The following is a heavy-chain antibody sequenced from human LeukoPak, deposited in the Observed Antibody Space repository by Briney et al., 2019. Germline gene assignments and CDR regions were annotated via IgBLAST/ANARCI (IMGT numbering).Heavy chain of an antibody. D-gene: IGHD3-22*01. Sequence: PGGSLRLSCAASGFTFNTYAMSWVRQAPGKGLEWVSAISGSGGSTYYADSVKGRFTISRDNSKNTLYLQMNSLRAEDTAVYYCAKDPHYYDTRAYETYFDYWGQGILVTVSS. V-gene: IGHV3-23*01. CDR1: GFTFNTYA. J-gene: IGHJ4*02. CDR3: AKDPHYYDTRAYETYFDY. CDR2: ISGSGGST.